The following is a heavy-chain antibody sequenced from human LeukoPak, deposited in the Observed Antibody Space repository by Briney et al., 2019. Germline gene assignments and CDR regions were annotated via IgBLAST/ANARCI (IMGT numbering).Heavy chain of an antibody. CDR2: ISWNSGSI. Sequence: GRSLRLSCAASGFSFDDYAMHWVRQAPGKGLEWVSGISWNSGSIAYADSVKGRFTISRDNAKKSLYLQMNSLRGEATALYYCAKESGSSWSEYFKHWGQGTLVTVSS. CDR1: GFSFDDYA. D-gene: IGHD6-13*01. CDR3: AKESGSSWSEYFKH. J-gene: IGHJ1*01. V-gene: IGHV3-9*01.